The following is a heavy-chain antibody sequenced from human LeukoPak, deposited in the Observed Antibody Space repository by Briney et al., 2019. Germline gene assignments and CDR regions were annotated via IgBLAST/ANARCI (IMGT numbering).Heavy chain of an antibody. Sequence: GRSLRLSCAASGFTFDDYAMHWVRQAPGKGLEWVSGISWNSGSIGYADSVKGRFTISRDNAKNSLYLQMNSLRAEDTALYFCAKGPGIAVAGAIDYWGQGTLVTVFS. CDR1: GFTFDDYA. J-gene: IGHJ4*02. V-gene: IGHV3-9*01. D-gene: IGHD6-19*01. CDR2: ISWNSGSI. CDR3: AKGPGIAVAGAIDY.